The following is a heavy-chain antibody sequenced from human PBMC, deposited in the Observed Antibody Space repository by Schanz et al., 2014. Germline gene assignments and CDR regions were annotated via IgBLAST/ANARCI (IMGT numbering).Heavy chain of an antibody. J-gene: IGHJ4*02. CDR2: ISDDGSRR. CDR3: ARDLAGGGNDV. D-gene: IGHD2-15*01. CDR1: RLNFNNAW. V-gene: IGHV3-30*03. Sequence: VQLEESGGGLVKPGGSLKLSCAASRLNFNNAWMHWVRQAPGKGLEWVAVISDDGSRRHYADFVTGRFTISRDNSKDTVYLQMNSLRAEDTAVYYCARDLAGGGNDVWGQGTLVTVSS.